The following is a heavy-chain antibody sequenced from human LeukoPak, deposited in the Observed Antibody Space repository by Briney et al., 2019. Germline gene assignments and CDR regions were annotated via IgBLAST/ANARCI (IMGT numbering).Heavy chain of an antibody. V-gene: IGHV3-30-3*01. Sequence: GGSLRLSCAASGFTFSSYAMSWVRQAPGKGLEWVAVISYDGSNKYYADSVKGRFTISRDNSKNTLYLQMNSLRAEDTAVYYCAKGVIAARPTVYWGQGTLVTVSS. D-gene: IGHD6-6*01. CDR3: AKGVIAARPTVY. CDR1: GFTFSSYA. CDR2: ISYDGSNK. J-gene: IGHJ4*02.